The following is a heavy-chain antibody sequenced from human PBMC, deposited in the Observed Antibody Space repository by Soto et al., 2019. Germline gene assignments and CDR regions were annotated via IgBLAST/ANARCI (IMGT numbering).Heavy chain of an antibody. D-gene: IGHD2-8*01. CDR1: GGSVTTY. CDR3: ARSYCTDGVSCNWFDP. J-gene: IGHJ5*02. Sequence: QVPLQESGPRLVKTSETLSLTCPVSGGSVTTYWGWIRQPPGKGLEWIGYINYSGTTKYSSSLRSRGTISVDTSKTQVSLSLRSVTAADTAVYYCARSYCTDGVSCNWFDPWGQGILVIVSS. V-gene: IGHV4-59*02. CDR2: INYSGTT.